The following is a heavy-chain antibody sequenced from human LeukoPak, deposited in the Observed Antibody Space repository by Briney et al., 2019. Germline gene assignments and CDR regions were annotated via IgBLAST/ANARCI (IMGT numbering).Heavy chain of an antibody. D-gene: IGHD2-2*01. J-gene: IGHJ3*02. CDR1: GYTFTSYG. CDR3: ARAFVEYCSSTSCHDGAFDI. V-gene: IGHV1-18*01. Sequence: ASVKVSCKASGYTFTSYGISWVRQAPGQGLEWMGWISAYNGNTNYAQKLQGRVTMTTDTSTSTAYMELRSLRSDDTAVYYCARAFVEYCSSTSCHDGAFDIWGQGTMVTVS. CDR2: ISAYNGNT.